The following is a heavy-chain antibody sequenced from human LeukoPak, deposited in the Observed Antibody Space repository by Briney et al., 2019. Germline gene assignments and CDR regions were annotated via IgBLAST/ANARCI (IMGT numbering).Heavy chain of an antibody. D-gene: IGHD5-24*01. CDR1: GGPISSGDYY. CDR3: ARDLRRSNDAFDI. CDR2: IYYSGTT. Sequence: LSLTCTVSGGPISSGDYYWSWIRQPPGKGLEWIGYIYYSGTTYYNPSLRSRDTISVDSSKNQFSLKLSSVTAADTAVYYCARDLRRSNDAFDIWGQGTMVTVSS. V-gene: IGHV4-30-4*08. J-gene: IGHJ3*02.